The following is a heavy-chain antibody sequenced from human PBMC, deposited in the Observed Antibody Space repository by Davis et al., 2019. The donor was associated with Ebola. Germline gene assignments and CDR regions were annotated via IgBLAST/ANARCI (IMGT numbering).Heavy chain of an antibody. CDR2: IYYSGST. J-gene: IGHJ6*02. CDR3: ARGLLRWDYYYGMDV. D-gene: IGHD4-23*01. Sequence: MPSETLSLTCTVSGGSISSSSYYWGWIRQPPGKGLEWIGSIYYSGSTYYNPSLKSRVTISVDTSKNQFSLKLSSMTAADTAVYYCARGLLRWDYYYGMDVWGQGTTVTVSS. V-gene: IGHV4-39*01. CDR1: GGSISSSSYY.